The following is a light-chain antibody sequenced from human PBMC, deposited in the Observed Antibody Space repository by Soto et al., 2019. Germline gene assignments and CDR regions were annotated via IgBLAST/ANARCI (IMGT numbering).Light chain of an antibody. Sequence: QPASVSGSPGQSITISCTGTSSDIGNYDYVSWYQQHPGKAPKLMIYDVNHRPSGVSDRFSGSKSGNTASLTISGLQTDDESDYYCSSYTTAGVLFGGGTKLTVL. CDR1: SSDIGNYDY. J-gene: IGLJ2*01. V-gene: IGLV2-14*03. CDR3: SSYTTAGVL. CDR2: DVN.